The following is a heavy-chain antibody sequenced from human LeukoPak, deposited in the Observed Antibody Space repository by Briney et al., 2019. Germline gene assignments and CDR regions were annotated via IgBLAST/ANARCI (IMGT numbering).Heavy chain of an antibody. Sequence: GGSLRLSCAVSGFTFSRYGMHWVRQAPGKGLEWVAVISYDGSNKYYADSVKGRFTISRDNAKNSLYLQMNSLRAEDTAVYHCVRGATSEDTAIVTGYWGQGTLVTVSS. D-gene: IGHD5-18*01. V-gene: IGHV3-30*12. CDR1: GFTFSRYG. CDR3: VRGATSEDTAIVTGY. J-gene: IGHJ4*02. CDR2: ISYDGSNK.